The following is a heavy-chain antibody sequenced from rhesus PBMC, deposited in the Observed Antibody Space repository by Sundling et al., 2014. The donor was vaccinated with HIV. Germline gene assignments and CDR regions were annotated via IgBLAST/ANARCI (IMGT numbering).Heavy chain of an antibody. V-gene: IGHV3S42*01. CDR2: IRSGGDNT. CDR3: ARGGHDGLDS. CDR1: GFTFSSYG. Sequence: EVQLVESGGGLVQPGGSLRLSCAASGFTFSSYGMYWVRQAPGKGLEWISTIRSGGDNTYYTDSVKGRFTISRDNSENTLSLQMNSLRAEDTAVYYCARGGHDGLDSWGQGVVVTVSS. J-gene: IGHJ6*01.